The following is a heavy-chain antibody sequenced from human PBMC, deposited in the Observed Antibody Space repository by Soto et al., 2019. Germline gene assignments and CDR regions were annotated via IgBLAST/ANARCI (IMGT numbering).Heavy chain of an antibody. J-gene: IGHJ6*02. CDR1: GGSISSSSYY. Sequence: QLQLQESGPGLVKPSETLSLTCTVSGGSISSSSYYWGWIRQPPGKGLEWIGSIYYSGSTYYNPSLKSRVTISVDTSKNQFSLKLSSVTAADTAVYYCAAYPYYYGMDVWGQGTTVTVSS. CDR3: AAYPYYYGMDV. CDR2: IYYSGST. V-gene: IGHV4-39*01. D-gene: IGHD2-2*01.